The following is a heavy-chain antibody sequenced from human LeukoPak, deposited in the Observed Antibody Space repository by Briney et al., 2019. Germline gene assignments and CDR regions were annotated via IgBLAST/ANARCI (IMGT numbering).Heavy chain of an antibody. Sequence: GASVKVSCKASGGTFSSYAISWVRQAPGQGLEWMGGIIPIFGTANYAQKFQGRVTITADESTSTAYMELSSLRSEDTAVYYCAAGYSSGYYFDYWGQGTLVTVSS. CDR2: IIPIFGTA. CDR1: GGTFSSYA. D-gene: IGHD3-22*01. J-gene: IGHJ4*02. CDR3: AAGYSSGYYFDY. V-gene: IGHV1-69*13.